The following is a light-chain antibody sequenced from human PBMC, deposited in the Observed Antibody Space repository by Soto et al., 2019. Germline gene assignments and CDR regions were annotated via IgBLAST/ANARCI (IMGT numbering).Light chain of an antibody. V-gene: IGKV3-15*01. CDR2: GAS. CDR1: QSINSN. Sequence: EMVMTQSPVTLSVSPGETATLSCRASQSINSNLAWHQQKPGQAPRLLIYGASTRAAGTPARFSGSGSGTEFTLTISSLHSEDFAVYYCQQHNNRWTFGQGTKVDIK. CDR3: QQHNNRWT. J-gene: IGKJ1*01.